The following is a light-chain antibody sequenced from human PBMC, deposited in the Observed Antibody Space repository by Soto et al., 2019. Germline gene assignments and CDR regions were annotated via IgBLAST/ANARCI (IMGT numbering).Light chain of an antibody. J-gene: IGKJ5*01. CDR2: DAS. CDR1: QSISTW. CDR3: QKYNSAPLT. V-gene: IGKV1-27*01. Sequence: DIQMTQSPSTLSASVGDGVTITCRASQSISTWLAWYQQKPGKAPNLLIYDASTLQSGVPSRFSGSGSGTDFTLTISSLQPEDVATYYCQKYNSAPLTFGQGTRLENK.